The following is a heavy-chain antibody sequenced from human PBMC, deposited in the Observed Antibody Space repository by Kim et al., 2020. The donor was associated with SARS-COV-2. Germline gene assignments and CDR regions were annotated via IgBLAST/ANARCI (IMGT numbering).Heavy chain of an antibody. D-gene: IGHD3-10*01. Sequence: GGSLRLSCAASGFTFSSYSMNWVRQAPGKGLEWVSSISSSSSYIYYADSVKGRFTISRDNAKNSLYLQMNSLRAEDTAVYYCARDPHYYGSGSQVRPHWGQGTLVTVSS. V-gene: IGHV3-21*01. CDR3: ARDPHYYGSGSQVRPH. CDR1: GFTFSSYS. J-gene: IGHJ4*02. CDR2: ISSSSSYI.